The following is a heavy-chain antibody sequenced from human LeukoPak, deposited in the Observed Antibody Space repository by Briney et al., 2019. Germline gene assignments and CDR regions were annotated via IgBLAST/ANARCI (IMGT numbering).Heavy chain of an antibody. J-gene: IGHJ3*02. CDR3: AKESRGRAFDI. Sequence: QPGRSLRLSCAASGFTFSSYGMHWVRQAPGKGLEWVAVISYDGSNKYYADSVKGRFTISRDNSKNTLYLQMNRLRAEDTAVYYCAKESRGRAFDIWGQGTMVTVSS. D-gene: IGHD3-16*01. CDR2: ISYDGSNK. V-gene: IGHV3-30*18. CDR1: GFTFSSYG.